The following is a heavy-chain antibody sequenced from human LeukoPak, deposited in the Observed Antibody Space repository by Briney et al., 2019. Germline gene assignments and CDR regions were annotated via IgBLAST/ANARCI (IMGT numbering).Heavy chain of an antibody. CDR2: ISYDGSNK. Sequence: PGGSLRLSCAASGCTFSSYAMHWVRQAPGKGLEWVAVISYDGSNKYYADSVKGRFTISRDNSKDTLYLQMSSLRSDDTAVYYCAKDDRVLVAATDFDYWGQGTLVTVSS. CDR3: AKDDRVLVAATDFDY. D-gene: IGHD2-15*01. J-gene: IGHJ4*02. V-gene: IGHV3-30-3*01. CDR1: GCTFSSYA.